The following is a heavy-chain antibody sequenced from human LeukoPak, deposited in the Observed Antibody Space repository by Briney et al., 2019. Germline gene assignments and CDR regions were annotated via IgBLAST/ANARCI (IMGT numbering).Heavy chain of an antibody. CDR1: GFTISSYS. J-gene: IGHJ4*02. Sequence: GGSLRLSCAASGFTISSYSMNWVRQAPGQGQERVSSISSSSSYIYYADSVKDRFTISRDNTKNSLYLQMNSLRAEDTAVYYCARVGGTVTGIDYWGQGSLVTVSS. V-gene: IGHV3-21*01. D-gene: IGHD4-17*01. CDR3: ARVGGTVTGIDY. CDR2: ISSSSSYI.